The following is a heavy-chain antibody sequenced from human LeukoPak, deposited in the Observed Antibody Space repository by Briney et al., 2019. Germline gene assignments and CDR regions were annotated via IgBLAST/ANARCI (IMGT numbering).Heavy chain of an antibody. J-gene: IGHJ4*02. V-gene: IGHV3-53*01. CDR1: GFIVSSNY. Sequence: PGGSLRLSCAASGFIVSSNYMSWVRQAPGKGLEWVSVIYSGGSTYYGDSVKGRFTISRDNSKSTLYLQMNSLRAEDTAVYYCAKTRPLDSSSWSHGDYWGQGTLVTVSS. CDR2: IYSGGST. D-gene: IGHD6-13*01. CDR3: AKTRPLDSSSWSHGDY.